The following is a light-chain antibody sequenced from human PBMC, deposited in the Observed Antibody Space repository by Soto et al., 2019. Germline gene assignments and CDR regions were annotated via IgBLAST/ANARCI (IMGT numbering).Light chain of an antibody. V-gene: IGKV3-15*01. CDR2: GAS. CDR3: QQYNNWPLYT. CDR1: QSVTSN. J-gene: IGKJ2*01. Sequence: ETVMTQSPATLSVSPGETATHSCRASQSVTSNLAWYQQKPGQAPRLLIYGASTRATGIPARFSGSGSGTEFTLTISNLQSEDFAVYYCQQYNNWPLYTFGQGTKLEIK.